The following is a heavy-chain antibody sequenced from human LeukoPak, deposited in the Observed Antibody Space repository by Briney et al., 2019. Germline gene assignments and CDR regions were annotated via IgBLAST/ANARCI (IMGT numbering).Heavy chain of an antibody. D-gene: IGHD1-26*01. V-gene: IGHV4-61*01. CDR3: ARGESYYNLLDY. CDR2: IYYSGGT. CDR1: GGSVSSGSYY. Sequence: KSSETLSLTCTVSGGSVSSGSYYWNWIRQPPGKGLEWIGYIYYSGGTNYNPSLKSRVTISVDTSKIQFSLKLSSVTAADTAVYYCARGESYYNLLDYWGQGTLVTVSS. J-gene: IGHJ4*02.